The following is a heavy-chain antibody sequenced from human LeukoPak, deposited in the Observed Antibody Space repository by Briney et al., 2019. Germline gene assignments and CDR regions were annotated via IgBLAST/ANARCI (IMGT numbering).Heavy chain of an antibody. CDR1: GFTFSSYA. J-gene: IGHJ6*02. CDR3: ARDGLLWFGVLYYYGLDV. V-gene: IGHV3-7*01. CDR2: IKQDGSEK. D-gene: IGHD3-10*01. Sequence: PGGSLRLSCAASGFTFSSYAMSWVRQAPGKGLEWVANIKQDGSEKFYVDSVKGRFTISRDNAKNSLYLQVNSLRAEDTAVYYCARDGLLWFGVLYYYGLDVWGQGTTVTVSS.